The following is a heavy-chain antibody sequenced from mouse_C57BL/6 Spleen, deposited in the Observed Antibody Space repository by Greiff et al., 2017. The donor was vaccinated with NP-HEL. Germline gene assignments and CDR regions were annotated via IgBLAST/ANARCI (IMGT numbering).Heavy chain of an antibody. D-gene: IGHD1-1*01. CDR3: TAGGYYGSSYV. J-gene: IGHJ3*01. CDR2: IRLKSDNYAT. Sequence: EVKLEESGGGLVQPGGSMKLSCVASGFTFSNYWMNWVRQSPEQGLEWVAQIRLKSDNYATHYAESVKGRFTISRDDSKSSVYLQMNNLRAEDTGIYYCTAGGYYGSSYVWGQGTLVTVSA. CDR1: GFTFSNYW. V-gene: IGHV6-3*01.